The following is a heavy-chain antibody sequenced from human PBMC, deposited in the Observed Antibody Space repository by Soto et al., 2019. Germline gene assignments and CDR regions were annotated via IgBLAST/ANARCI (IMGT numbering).Heavy chain of an antibody. CDR1: GFTFSSAW. Sequence: EVQLVESGGGLVKPGGSLRLSCTASGFTFSSAWMSWVRQAPAKGLEWVARIKSRAHGGTTDHAAPVKGRFTISRDDSENTLYLQMNSLEIEDTAVYYCTTDIGGGDKQARAFDIWGQGTMVTVSS. CDR3: TTDIGGGDKQARAFDI. CDR2: IKSRAHGGTT. V-gene: IGHV3-15*01. J-gene: IGHJ3*02. D-gene: IGHD1-26*01.